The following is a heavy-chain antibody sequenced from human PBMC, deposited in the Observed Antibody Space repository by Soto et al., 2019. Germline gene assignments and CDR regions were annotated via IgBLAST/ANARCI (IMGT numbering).Heavy chain of an antibody. CDR3: TRDRVKIRGGYYHYYGMDV. Sequence: DVQLEESGGGLVKPGGSLRLSCVASEFTFSVYSMNWVRQAPGKGLEWVSSISSGSSYIYYADSVKGRFTISRDNEKSSMFLHMNSLRVDDTAVYYCTRDRVKIRGGYYHYYGMDVWGQGTTVTVSS. J-gene: IGHJ6*02. CDR2: ISSGSSYI. V-gene: IGHV3-21*02. CDR1: EFTFSVYS. D-gene: IGHD3-10*01.